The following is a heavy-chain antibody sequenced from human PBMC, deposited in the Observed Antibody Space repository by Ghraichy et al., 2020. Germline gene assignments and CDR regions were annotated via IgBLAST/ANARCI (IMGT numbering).Heavy chain of an antibody. CDR1: GYTFIGYY. Sequence: ASVKVSCKASGYTFIGYYMHWVRQAPAQGLEWMGWINSHNGATNYAQKFQGRVTMTRDTSISTAYMELSRLRSDDTAVYYCARVQGDDSGGFNWFDPWVQATLVTVSS. CDR2: INSHNGAT. CDR3: ARVQGDDSGGFNWFDP. J-gene: IGHJ5*02. D-gene: IGHD3-22*01. V-gene: IGHV1-2*02.